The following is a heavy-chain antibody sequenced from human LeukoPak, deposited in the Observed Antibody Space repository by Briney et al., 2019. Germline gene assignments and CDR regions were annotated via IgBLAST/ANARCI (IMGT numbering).Heavy chain of an antibody. Sequence: SVKVSFKASGGTFSSYAISWVRQAPGQGLEWMGGIIPIFGTANYAQKFQGRVTITADESTSTAYMELSSLRSEDTAVYYCARAEGADIAAAAYFDYWGQGTLVTVSS. CDR1: GGTFSSYA. D-gene: IGHD6-13*01. J-gene: IGHJ4*02. CDR2: IIPIFGTA. V-gene: IGHV1-69*13. CDR3: ARAEGADIAAAAYFDY.